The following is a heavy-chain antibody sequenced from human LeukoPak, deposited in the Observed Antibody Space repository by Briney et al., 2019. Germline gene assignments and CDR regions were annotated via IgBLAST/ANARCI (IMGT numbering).Heavy chain of an antibody. J-gene: IGHJ4*02. CDR3: AKDLTTIAAAGSS. CDR2: IYSGGST. D-gene: IGHD6-13*01. V-gene: IGHV3-66*01. Sequence: GGSLRLSCAASGFTVSSNYMSWVRQAPGKGLEWVSVIYSGGSTYYADSVKGRFTISRDNAKNSLYLQMNSLRAEDTAVYYCAKDLTTIAAAGSSWGQGTLVTVSS. CDR1: GFTVSSNY.